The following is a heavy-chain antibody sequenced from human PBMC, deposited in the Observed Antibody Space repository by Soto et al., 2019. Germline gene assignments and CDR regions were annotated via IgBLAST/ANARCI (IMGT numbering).Heavy chain of an antibody. CDR2: ISGSGSST. D-gene: IGHD2-2*01. CDR3: AKDRDNVVIPAALNIFDY. V-gene: IGHV3-23*01. Sequence: GGSLRLSCAGSGSGFSFSSYAMSWVRQAPGKGLEWVSAISGSGSSTYYADSVKGRFTISRDNSKNTLYLQMNSLRAEDTAVYYCAKDRDNVVIPAALNIFDYWGQGSLVTVSS. CDR1: GSGFSFSSYA. J-gene: IGHJ4*02.